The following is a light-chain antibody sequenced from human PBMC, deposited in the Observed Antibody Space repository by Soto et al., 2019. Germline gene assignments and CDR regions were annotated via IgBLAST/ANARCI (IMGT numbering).Light chain of an antibody. CDR1: QSVSSY. CDR2: GAS. V-gene: IGKV3-11*01. Sequence: EIVVTHSPATLSVSPGDRATLSCRASQSVSSYLAWYQQKPGQAPRLLIYGASTRATGIPARFSGSGSGTDFTLTISSLEPEDFAVYYCQQRSDWPPITFGQGTRLEIK. J-gene: IGKJ5*01. CDR3: QQRSDWPPIT.